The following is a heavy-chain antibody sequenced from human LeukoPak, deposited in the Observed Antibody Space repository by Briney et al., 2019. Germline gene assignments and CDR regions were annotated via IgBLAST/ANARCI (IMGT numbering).Heavy chain of an antibody. J-gene: IGHJ6*02. CDR1: GFTFSSYA. Sequence: QPGRSLRLSCAASGFTFSSYAMHWVRQAPGKGLEWVAVISYDGSNKYYADSVKGRFTISRDNSKNMLYLQMNSLRAEDTAVYYCARDLPHDYGDYYYYYGMDVWGQGTTVTVSS. V-gene: IGHV3-30*04. CDR2: ISYDGSNK. CDR3: ARDLPHDYGDYYYYYGMDV. D-gene: IGHD4-17*01.